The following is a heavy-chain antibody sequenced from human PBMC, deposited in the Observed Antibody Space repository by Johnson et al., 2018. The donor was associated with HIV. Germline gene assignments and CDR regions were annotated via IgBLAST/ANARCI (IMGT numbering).Heavy chain of an antibody. V-gene: IGHV3-66*01. CDR2: IYSGGST. Sequence: VQLVESGGGVVRPGGSLRLSCAASGFSFDDYGMSWVRQAPGKGLEWVSVIYSGGSTYYADSVKGRFTISRDSSKNTLYLQMNSLRAEDTAVYYCARSSGSYLADAFYIWGQGTMVTVSS. CDR1: GFSFDDYG. J-gene: IGHJ3*02. D-gene: IGHD1-26*01. CDR3: ARSSGSYLADAFYI.